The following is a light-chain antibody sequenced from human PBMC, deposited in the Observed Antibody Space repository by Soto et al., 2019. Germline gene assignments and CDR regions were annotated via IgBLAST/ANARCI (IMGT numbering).Light chain of an antibody. J-gene: IGKJ2*01. V-gene: IGKV3-11*01. CDR2: DAS. CDR1: QSVSSY. Sequence: EIVLTQSPATLSLSPGERATLSCRASQSVSSYLAWYQQKPGQAPRLLIYDASNRATGIPARFSGSGSGTDFTLTISSLEPEDFAVYYCQQGSNWPQTFGQGTKLEIK. CDR3: QQGSNWPQT.